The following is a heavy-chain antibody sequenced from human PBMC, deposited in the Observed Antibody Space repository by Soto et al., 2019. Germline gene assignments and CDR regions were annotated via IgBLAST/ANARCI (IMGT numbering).Heavy chain of an antibody. CDR3: ARRIDPDY. Sequence: ASVKVSCKASGYTFTSYTVHWVRQAPGQRLEWMGWIHAGNGNTKYSQRFQDRVTITRDTSASTVFMELSSLTFEDTAVYYCARRIDPDYWGQGTLVTSPQ. V-gene: IGHV1-3*01. CDR2: IHAGNGNT. D-gene: IGHD1-26*01. CDR1: GYTFTSYT. J-gene: IGHJ4*02.